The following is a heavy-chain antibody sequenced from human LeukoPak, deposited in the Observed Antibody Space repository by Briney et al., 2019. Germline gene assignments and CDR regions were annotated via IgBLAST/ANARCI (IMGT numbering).Heavy chain of an antibody. D-gene: IGHD2-15*01. Sequence: ASVKVSCKASGYTFTGYYMHWVRQAPGQGLEWMGWINPNSRGTNYAQKFQGRVTMTRDTSISTAYMELSRLRSDDTAVYYCARGTPIYRSGGSCRSGFDYWGQGTLVTVSS. J-gene: IGHJ4*02. CDR1: GYTFTGYY. CDR2: INPNSRGT. CDR3: ARGTPIYRSGGSCRSGFDY. V-gene: IGHV1-2*02.